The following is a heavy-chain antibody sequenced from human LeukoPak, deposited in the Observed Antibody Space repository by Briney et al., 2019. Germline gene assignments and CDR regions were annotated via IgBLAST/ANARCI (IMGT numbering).Heavy chain of an antibody. CDR3: ARSTRNLGYCSSTSCYTLVLGY. V-gene: IGHV1-69*02. D-gene: IGHD2-2*02. CDR1: GGTFSSYT. Sequence: SVKVSCKASGGTFSSYTISWVRQAPGQGVEGMGRIIPILGIANYAQKFQGRVTITADKSTSTAYMELSSLRSEDTAVYYCARSTRNLGYCSSTSCYTLVLGYWGQGTLVTVSS. J-gene: IGHJ4*02. CDR2: IIPILGIA.